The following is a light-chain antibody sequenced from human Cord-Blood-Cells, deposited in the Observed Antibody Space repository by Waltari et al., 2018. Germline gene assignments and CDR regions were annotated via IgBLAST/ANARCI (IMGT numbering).Light chain of an antibody. CDR1: SSHVGSYNL. CDR2: EGS. Sequence: QSALTQPASVSASPGQSLTISCTGTSSHVGSYNLVSWYHQHPGQAHKLMIYEGSKRPSGVSNRFSGAKSGNTASLTISGRQAEDEADYYCCSYAGSSTWVFGGGTKLTVL. J-gene: IGLJ2*01. V-gene: IGLV2-23*01. CDR3: CSYAGSSTWV.